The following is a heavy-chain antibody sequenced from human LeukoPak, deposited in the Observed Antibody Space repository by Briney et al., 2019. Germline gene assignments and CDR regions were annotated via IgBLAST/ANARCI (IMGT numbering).Heavy chain of an antibody. V-gene: IGHV5-51*01. D-gene: IGHD2-21*02. CDR3: ARVPSQGGDYNLDH. J-gene: IGHJ4*02. CDR2: ISPAESDT. CDR1: GYXFTTDW. Sequence: GESLKISCKAYGYXFTTDWIGWVRQMPGKGLEWMGVISPAESDTRYSPSFQGQVTISADKSISTAYLQWSSLEASDTAMYYCARVPSQGGDYNLDHWGQGTLVTVSS.